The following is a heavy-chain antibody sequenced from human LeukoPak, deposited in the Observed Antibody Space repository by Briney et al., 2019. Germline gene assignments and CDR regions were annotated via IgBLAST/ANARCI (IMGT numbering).Heavy chain of an antibody. V-gene: IGHV3-23*01. CDR1: GFTFNSYG. CDR2: LSGSGGST. J-gene: IGHJ4*02. CDR3: TTDIETDDHVWGTYRYTEGFDY. Sequence: GGSLRLSCAASGFTFNSYGMSWVRQAPGKGLEWVSALSGSGGSTYYADSVKGRFTISRDNSKNTLYLQMNSLKTEDTAVYYCTTDIETDDHVWGTYRYTEGFDYWGQGTLVTVSS. D-gene: IGHD3-16*02.